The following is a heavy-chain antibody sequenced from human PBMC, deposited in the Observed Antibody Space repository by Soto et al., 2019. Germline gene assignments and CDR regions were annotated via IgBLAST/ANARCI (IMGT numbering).Heavy chain of an antibody. CDR3: ARYCSSTSCDHYFDY. CDR1: GYSFTNYD. CDR2: ISPYNGDA. V-gene: IGHV1-18*01. J-gene: IGHJ4*02. Sequence: ASVKVSCKASGYSFTNYDISWVRQAPGQGLEWMGWISPYNGDANYAQKLQGRVTMTTDTSTSTAYMELRSLRSDDTAVYYCARYCSSTSCDHYFDYWGQGTLVTVSS. D-gene: IGHD2-2*01.